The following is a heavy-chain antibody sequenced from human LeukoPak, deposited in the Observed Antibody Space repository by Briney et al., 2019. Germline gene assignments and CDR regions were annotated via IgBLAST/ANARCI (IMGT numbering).Heavy chain of an antibody. CDR3: ARDSIEYNWNYEGGYYFDY. V-gene: IGHV1-69*05. Sequence: ASVKVSCKASGGTFSSYAISWVRQAPGQGLEWIGGIIPIFGTANYAQKFQGRVTTTTDESTSTAYMELSSLRSEDTAVYYCARDSIEYNWNYEGGYYFDYWGQGTLVTVSS. J-gene: IGHJ4*02. CDR2: IIPIFGTA. D-gene: IGHD1-7*01. CDR1: GGTFSSYA.